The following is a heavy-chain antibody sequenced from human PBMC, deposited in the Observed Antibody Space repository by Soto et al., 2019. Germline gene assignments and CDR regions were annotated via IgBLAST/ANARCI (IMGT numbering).Heavy chain of an antibody. J-gene: IGHJ4*02. CDR2: IWYDGSNK. Sequence: QVQLVESGGGVVQPGRSLRLSCAASGFTFSSYGMHWVRQAPGKGLEWVAVIWYDGSNKYYADSVKGRFTISRDNSKNTLYLQMNSLRAEDTAVYYCARVGGGIAARLVDYWGQGTLVTVSS. V-gene: IGHV3-33*01. CDR3: ARVGGGIAARLVDY. D-gene: IGHD6-6*01. CDR1: GFTFSSYG.